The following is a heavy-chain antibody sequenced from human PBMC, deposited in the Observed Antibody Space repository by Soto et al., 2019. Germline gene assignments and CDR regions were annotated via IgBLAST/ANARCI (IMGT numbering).Heavy chain of an antibody. CDR3: VRGSKDSYPGSRIFDF. CDR1: GGSISSYY. CDR2: IYYSGST. Sequence: PSETLSLTCTVSGGSISSYYWSWIRQPPGKGLEWIGYIYYSGSTNYNPSLKSRVTISVDTSKNQFSLKLSSVTAADTAIYFCVRGSKDSYPGSRIFDFWGRGTLVTVSS. V-gene: IGHV4-59*01. D-gene: IGHD3-10*01. J-gene: IGHJ4*02.